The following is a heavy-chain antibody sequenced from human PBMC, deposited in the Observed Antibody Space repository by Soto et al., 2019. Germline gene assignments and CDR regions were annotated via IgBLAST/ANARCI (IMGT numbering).Heavy chain of an antibody. CDR1: GASITTYY. CDR3: ARDLKEYCSDGKCNWFDP. V-gene: IGHV4-59*01. J-gene: IGHJ5*02. D-gene: IGHD2-15*01. Sequence: SETLSLTCTVSGASITTYYWSWIRQPPGKGLEWIGYISYSGSTDYNPSLKSRVTISFDASKNQISLQVRSATAADAAVYYCARDLKEYCSDGKCNWFDPWGQGTLVTVPQ. CDR2: ISYSGST.